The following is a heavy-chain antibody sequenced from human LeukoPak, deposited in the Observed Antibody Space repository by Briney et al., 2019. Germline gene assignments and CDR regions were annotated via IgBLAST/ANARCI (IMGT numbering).Heavy chain of an antibody. J-gene: IGHJ6*03. Sequence: PSETLSLTCTVSGYSISSGYYWGWIRQPQGKGLEWIRSIYHSGSTYYNPSLKSRVTISVDTSKNQFSLKLSSVTAADTAVYYCARDNAPSYYYYYYYMDVWGKGTTVTVSS. CDR3: ARDNAPSYYYYYYYMDV. CDR1: GYSISSGYY. CDR2: IYHSGST. V-gene: IGHV4-38-2*02.